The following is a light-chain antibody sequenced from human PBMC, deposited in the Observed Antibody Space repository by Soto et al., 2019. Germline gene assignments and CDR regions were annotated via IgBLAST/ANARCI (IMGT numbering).Light chain of an antibody. CDR1: QSISSW. V-gene: IGKV1-5*01. Sequence: DSLKTQXPSTLSTSVGGRVTITCRASQSISSWLAWYQQKPGKAPKLLIYDASSLESGVPSRFSGSGSGTEFTLTISSLQHDDFAIYYCQKYNNYPLNFGGGTKV. CDR2: DAS. CDR3: QKYNNYPLN. J-gene: IGKJ4*01.